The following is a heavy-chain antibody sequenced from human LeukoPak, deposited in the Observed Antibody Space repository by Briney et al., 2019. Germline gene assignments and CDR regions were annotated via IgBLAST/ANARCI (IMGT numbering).Heavy chain of an antibody. CDR3: ARAQRFYDILTGYWFNAFDI. CDR2: IYYSGST. Sequence: SETLSLTCTVSGGSISSSSYYWSWIRQPPGKGLEWIGYIYYSGSTNYNPSLKSRVTISVDTSKNQFSLKLSSVTAADTAVYYCARAQRFYDILTGYWFNAFDIWGQGTMVTVSS. D-gene: IGHD3-9*01. V-gene: IGHV4-61*01. CDR1: GGSISSSSYY. J-gene: IGHJ3*02.